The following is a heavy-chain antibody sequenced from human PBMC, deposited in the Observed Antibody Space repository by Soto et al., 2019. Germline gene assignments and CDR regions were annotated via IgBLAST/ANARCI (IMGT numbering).Heavy chain of an antibody. Sequence: EVQLVESGGGLVQPGRSLRLSCAASGFTFDDYAMHWVRQVPGKGLQWVSGLSWNGVTIGYAASVKGRSTISRDNAKKSLYLQMNGVRPDDTALYYWAASRAYDSSDYSGFHSGMDVWGLGTTVTVS. V-gene: IGHV3-9*01. D-gene: IGHD3-22*01. CDR2: LSWNGVTI. CDR1: GFTFDDYA. CDR3: AASRAYDSSDYSGFHSGMDV. J-gene: IGHJ6*02.